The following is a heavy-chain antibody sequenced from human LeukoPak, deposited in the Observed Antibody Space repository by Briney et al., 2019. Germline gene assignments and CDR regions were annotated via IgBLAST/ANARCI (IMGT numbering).Heavy chain of an antibody. D-gene: IGHD3-10*01. V-gene: IGHV4-34*01. CDR3: ARDLYYYGSGSYFDY. Sequence: PSETLSLTCAVYGGPFSGYYWSWLRQPPGRGVEWMGEINHSGSTNYNPSLKSRVTTSVDTSKNQFSLKLSSVTAADTAVYYCARDLYYYGSGSYFDYWGQGTLVTVSS. J-gene: IGHJ4*02. CDR1: GGPFSGYY. CDR2: INHSGST.